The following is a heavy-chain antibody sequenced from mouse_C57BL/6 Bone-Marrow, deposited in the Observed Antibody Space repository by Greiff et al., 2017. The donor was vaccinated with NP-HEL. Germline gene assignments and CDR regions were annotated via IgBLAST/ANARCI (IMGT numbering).Heavy chain of an antibody. D-gene: IGHD1-1*01. Sequence: EVKLVESGGDLVKPGGSLKLSCAASGFTFSSYGMSWVRQTPDKRLEWVATISSGGSYTYYPDSVKGRFTISRDNAKNTLYLQMSSLKSEDTAMYYCARPFYYYGSSPYYFDYWGQGTTLTVSS. V-gene: IGHV5-6*01. CDR1: GFTFSSYG. CDR3: ARPFYYYGSSPYYFDY. CDR2: ISSGGSYT. J-gene: IGHJ2*01.